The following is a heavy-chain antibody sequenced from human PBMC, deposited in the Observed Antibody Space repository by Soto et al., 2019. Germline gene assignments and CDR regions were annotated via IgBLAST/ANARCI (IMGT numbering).Heavy chain of an antibody. CDR2: ISSSSSYI. Sequence: PGGSLRLSCAASGFTFSSYSMNWVRQAPGKGLEWVSSISSSSSYIYYADSVKGRFTISRDNAKNSLYLQMNSLRAEDTAVYYCARNLPMDTAMVLYYYYGMDVWGQGTTVTVSS. CDR1: GFTFSSYS. CDR3: ARNLPMDTAMVLYYYYGMDV. J-gene: IGHJ6*02. V-gene: IGHV3-21*01. D-gene: IGHD5-18*01.